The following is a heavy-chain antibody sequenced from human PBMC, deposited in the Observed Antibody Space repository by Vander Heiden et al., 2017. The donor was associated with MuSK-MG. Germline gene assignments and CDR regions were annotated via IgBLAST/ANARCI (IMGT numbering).Heavy chain of an antibody. CDR1: GFPFRSYW. CDR2: IKQDGSEK. D-gene: IGHD6-19*01. J-gene: IGHJ4*02. Sequence: ELQLVESGGGLVQPGGSLRLSCSASGFPFRSYWVSWVRQAPGKGLEWVANIKQDGSEKYYVDSVKGRFTISRDNAKNSLYLQMNSLRAEDTAVYYCARDGEEWLPGDYWGQGTLVTVSS. CDR3: ARDGEEWLPGDY. V-gene: IGHV3-7*01.